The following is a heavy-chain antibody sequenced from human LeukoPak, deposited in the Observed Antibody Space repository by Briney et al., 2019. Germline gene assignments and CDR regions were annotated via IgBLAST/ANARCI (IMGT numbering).Heavy chain of an antibody. CDR3: ARGPNSNWSGLDF. CDR1: GFSFXGHW. J-gene: IGHJ4*02. CDR2: ISPTGSTT. Sequence: GGSLRLSCNASGFSFXGHWMHWDRQLPGKGQVWXSRISPTGSTTSYAESVKGRFTVSRDNAKNTLYLQVNNLRAEDTAVYYCARGPNSNWSGLDFWGQGTLLTVSS. D-gene: IGHD6-6*01. V-gene: IGHV3-74*01.